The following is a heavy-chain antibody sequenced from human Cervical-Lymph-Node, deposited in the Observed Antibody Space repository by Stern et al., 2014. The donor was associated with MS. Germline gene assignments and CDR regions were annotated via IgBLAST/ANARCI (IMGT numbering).Heavy chain of an antibody. Sequence: EVQLVESGGGLAQPGRSLRLSCTASGFTFGDYAMSWYRQAPGQGLEWIGLIRSKDFGETTQYAASVKGRCTISRDDSKSIAYLQMNSLRSEDTAVYCCSRSTTPDDYWGQGTLVTVSS. D-gene: IGHD2-15*01. CDR1: GFTFGDYA. J-gene: IGHJ4*02. CDR3: SRSTTPDDY. V-gene: IGHV3-49*03. CDR2: IRSKDFGETT.